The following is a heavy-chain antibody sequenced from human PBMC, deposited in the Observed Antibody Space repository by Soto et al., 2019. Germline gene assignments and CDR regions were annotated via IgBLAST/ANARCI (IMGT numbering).Heavy chain of an antibody. D-gene: IGHD3-3*01. J-gene: IGHJ4*02. V-gene: IGHV4-4*07. CDR2: IYTSGST. CDR1: GGSISSYY. CDR3: ARDMSSLNYDFWSGYSYYFDY. Sequence: PSETLSLTCTVSGGSISSYYWSWIRQPAGKGLEWIGRIYTSGSTNYNPSLKSRVTMSVDTSKNQFSLKLSSVTAADTAVYYCARDMSSLNYDFWSGYSYYFDYCGQGTLVTVS.